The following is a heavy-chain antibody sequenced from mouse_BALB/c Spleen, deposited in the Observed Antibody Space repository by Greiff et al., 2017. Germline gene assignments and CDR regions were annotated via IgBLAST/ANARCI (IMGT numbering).Heavy chain of an antibody. CDR2: IDPANGNT. Sequence: EVQLKESGAELVKPGASVKLSCTASGFNIKDTYMHWVKQRPEQGLEWIGRIDPANGNTKYDPKFQGKATITADTSSNTAYLQLSSLTSEDTAVYYCARSGEYGNWFAYWGQGTLVTVSA. CDR3: ARSGEYGNWFAY. J-gene: IGHJ3*01. V-gene: IGHV14-3*02. D-gene: IGHD2-10*02. CDR1: GFNIKDTY.